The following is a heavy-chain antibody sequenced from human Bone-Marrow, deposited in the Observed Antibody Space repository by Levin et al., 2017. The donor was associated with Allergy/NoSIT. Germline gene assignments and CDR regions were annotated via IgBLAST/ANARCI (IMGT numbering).Heavy chain of an antibody. D-gene: IGHD3-10*01. CDR1: DDSINSGTYY. J-gene: IGHJ6*03. CDR3: ARGLPYHYGSGSYYLDV. CDR2: ISYSGNI. Sequence: LRLSCTVSDDSINSGTYYWSWVRQRPGRGLEWAGYISYSGNIYHNPSLKSRLSISLDTSENHFSLKLRSVTAADTAVYYCARGLPYHYGSGSYYLDVWGKGTTVTVSS. V-gene: IGHV4-31*03.